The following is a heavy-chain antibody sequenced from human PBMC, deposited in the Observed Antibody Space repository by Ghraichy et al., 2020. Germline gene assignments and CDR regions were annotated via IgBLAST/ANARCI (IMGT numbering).Heavy chain of an antibody. V-gene: IGHV1-69*13. CDR3: ARDPGRYGDHNWFDP. CDR2: IIPIFGTA. J-gene: IGHJ5*02. D-gene: IGHD4-17*01. CDR1: GGTFSSYA. Sequence: SVKVSCKASGGTFSSYAISWVRQAPGQGLEWMGGIIPIFGTANYAQKFQGRVTITADESTSTAYMELSSLRSEDTAVYYCARDPGRYGDHNWFDPWGQGTLVTVSS.